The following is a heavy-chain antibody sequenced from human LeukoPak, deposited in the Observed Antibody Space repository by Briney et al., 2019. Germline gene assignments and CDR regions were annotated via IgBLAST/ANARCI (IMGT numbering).Heavy chain of an antibody. CDR3: SRDRELTY. D-gene: IGHD3-10*01. CDR2: IYNSGST. J-gene: IGHJ4*02. Sequence: PSETLSLTCTVSGGSISSYYWSWIRQPPGKGLEWIGYIYNSGSTNYNPSLKSRVTISADTSKNQFSLKLTSVTAADTAVYYCSRDRELTYWGQGTLVTVSS. CDR1: GGSISSYY. V-gene: IGHV4-59*01.